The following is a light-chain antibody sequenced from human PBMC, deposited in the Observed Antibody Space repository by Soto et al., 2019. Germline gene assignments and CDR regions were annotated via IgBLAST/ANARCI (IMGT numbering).Light chain of an antibody. Sequence: IQMTQSPSTLSASVGDRFTITCRASRYIRSDLSWYQQRPGQAPKVLIYTASSLQSGVPSRFSGSGYGTDFTLTISSLQPEDFATYYCLQDYNYPWTFGQGTKVDIK. J-gene: IGKJ1*01. V-gene: IGKV1-6*01. CDR1: RYIRSD. CDR3: LQDYNYPWT. CDR2: TAS.